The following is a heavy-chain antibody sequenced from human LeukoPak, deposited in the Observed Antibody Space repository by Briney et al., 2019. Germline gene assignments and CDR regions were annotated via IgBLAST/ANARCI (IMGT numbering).Heavy chain of an antibody. V-gene: IGHV3-30-3*01. CDR1: AFTFSSYT. CDR3: GSTTVTTDYYFDY. D-gene: IGHD4-17*01. Sequence: GRSLRLSCAASAFTFSSYTMHWVRQAPGKGLEWVAVISYDGSNKYYADSVKGRFTISRDNSKNTLYLQMNGLRAEDTAVYYCGSTTVTTDYYFDYWGQGTLVTVSS. CDR2: ISYDGSNK. J-gene: IGHJ4*02.